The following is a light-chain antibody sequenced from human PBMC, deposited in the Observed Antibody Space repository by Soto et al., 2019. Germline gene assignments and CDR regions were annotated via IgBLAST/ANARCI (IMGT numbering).Light chain of an antibody. Sequence: EIVLTQSPDTLSLFPGERATLSCRASQSVSSTYLAWYQQKPGQAPRPPISAASSRATGTPDRFSGSGSGTDFTLTISRLEPEDFAVYYCQQYGSSRWTFGKGPKVEIK. CDR1: QSVSSTY. CDR2: AAS. CDR3: QQYGSSRWT. V-gene: IGKV3-20*01. J-gene: IGKJ1*01.